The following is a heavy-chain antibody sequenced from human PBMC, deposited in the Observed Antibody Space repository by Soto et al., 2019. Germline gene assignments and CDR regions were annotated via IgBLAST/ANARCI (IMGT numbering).Heavy chain of an antibody. V-gene: IGHV3-23*01. Sequence: EVQLLESGGGLVQPGGSLRLSCAASGFTFSSYAMRWVRQAPVKGLEWVSAISGSGGSTYYADSVKGRFTISRDNSKNTLYLQMNSRRAGDTAVYYCARRGSGSYYDYWGQGTLVTVSS. CDR2: ISGSGGST. J-gene: IGHJ4*02. D-gene: IGHD1-26*01. CDR1: GFTFSSYA. CDR3: ARRGSGSYYDY.